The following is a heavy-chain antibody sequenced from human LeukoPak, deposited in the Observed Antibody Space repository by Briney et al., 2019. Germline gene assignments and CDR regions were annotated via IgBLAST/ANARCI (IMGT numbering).Heavy chain of an antibody. CDR1: GFTFSSYS. J-gene: IGHJ4*02. V-gene: IGHV4-34*01. Sequence: GSLRLSCAASGFTFSSYSMNWVRQPPGKGLEWIGEINHSGSTNYNPSLKSRVIISVDTSKNQVSLKLSSVTAADTTVYYCAREAAVAKRGDYFDYWGQGSLV. D-gene: IGHD4-23*01. CDR2: INHSGST. CDR3: AREAAVAKRGDYFDY.